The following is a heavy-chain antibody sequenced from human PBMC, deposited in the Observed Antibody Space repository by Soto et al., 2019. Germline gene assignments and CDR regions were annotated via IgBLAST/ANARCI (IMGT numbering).Heavy chain of an antibody. Sequence: QVQLVQSGAEVKKPGSSVKVSCKTSGGTCSSYVIRWLRQAPGQGLEWMGGIIPMFEKTTYAQRFQVRVTITADESTSTAYMELSRLRSEDTACSFCSYSSSPLGFDCWGQGTLVTFSS. CDR1: GGTCSSYV. D-gene: IGHD6-13*01. J-gene: IGHJ4*02. V-gene: IGHV1-69*01. CDR3: SYSSSPLGFDC. CDR2: IIPMFEKT.